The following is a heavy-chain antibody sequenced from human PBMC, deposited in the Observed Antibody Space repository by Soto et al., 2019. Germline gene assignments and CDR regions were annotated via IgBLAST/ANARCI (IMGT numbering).Heavy chain of an antibody. CDR1: GYTFGNHW. CDR3: ATAEVDY. V-gene: IGHV3-74*01. CDR2: MNSDGSII. J-gene: IGHJ4*02. Sequence: GGSLRLSCAVAGYTFGNHWMHWVRQAPGKGLEWVSRMNSDGSIINYADSVKGRFTVSRDNAKNTLYPQMNSLRVEDTAVYYCATAEVDYWGPGTLVTVSS.